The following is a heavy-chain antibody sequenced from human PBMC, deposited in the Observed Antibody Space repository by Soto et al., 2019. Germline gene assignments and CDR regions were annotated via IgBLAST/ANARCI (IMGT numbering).Heavy chain of an antibody. CDR2: IIHILGIA. CDR3: ELQRLRAFDI. CDR1: GGTFSSYT. Sequence: QVQLVQSGAEVKKPGSSVKVSCKASGGTFSSYTISWVRQAPGQGLEWMGRIIHILGIANYAQKFQGRVTITADKSTSTAYMELSSLRYEDTAVYSCELQRLRAFDIWGQVTMVNVSS. D-gene: IGHD6-25*01. J-gene: IGHJ3*02. V-gene: IGHV1-69*02.